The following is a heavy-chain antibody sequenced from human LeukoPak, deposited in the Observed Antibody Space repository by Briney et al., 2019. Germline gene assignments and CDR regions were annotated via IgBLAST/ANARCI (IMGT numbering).Heavy chain of an antibody. D-gene: IGHD6-19*01. J-gene: IGHJ5*02. V-gene: IGHV3-23*01. CDR2: ISGSGSST. Sequence: PGGSLRLSCAASGFTFSSYAMSWVRQAPGKGLEWVSAISGSGSSTYYADSVKGRFTISRDNSKNTLYLQMNSLRAEDTAVYYCAKGDNGWYRNWFDPWGQGTLVTVSS. CDR3: AKGDNGWYRNWFDP. CDR1: GFTFSSYA.